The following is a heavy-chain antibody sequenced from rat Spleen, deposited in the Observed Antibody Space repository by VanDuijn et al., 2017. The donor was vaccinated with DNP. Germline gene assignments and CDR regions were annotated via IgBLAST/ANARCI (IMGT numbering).Heavy chain of an antibody. Sequence: EVQLVESGGGPVQPGRSLKLSCVASGFIFSNYWMTWIRQAPGKGLEWVTSITNTGGSIYYPDSVKGRFTISRDNAQNTLYLQMNSLRSEDTATYYCTRDVGYRYNRWFAYWGQGTLVTVSS. CDR1: GFIFSNYW. J-gene: IGHJ3*01. D-gene: IGHD1-5*01. CDR3: TRDVGYRYNRWFAY. CDR2: ITNTGGSI. V-gene: IGHV5-31*01.